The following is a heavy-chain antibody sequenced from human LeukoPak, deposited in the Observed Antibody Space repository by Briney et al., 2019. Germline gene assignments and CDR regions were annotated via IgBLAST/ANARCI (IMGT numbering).Heavy chain of an antibody. Sequence: SGGSLRLSCAASGFTFSNAWMSWVRQAPGKGLEWVGRIKSKTDGGTTDYAAPVKGRFTISRDDSKNTLYLQMNSLKTEDTAVYYCTPHAWPGADDAFDIWGQGTMVTVSS. CDR3: TPHAWPGADDAFDI. D-gene: IGHD5-24*01. CDR2: IKSKTDGGTT. CDR1: GFTFSNAW. J-gene: IGHJ3*02. V-gene: IGHV3-15*01.